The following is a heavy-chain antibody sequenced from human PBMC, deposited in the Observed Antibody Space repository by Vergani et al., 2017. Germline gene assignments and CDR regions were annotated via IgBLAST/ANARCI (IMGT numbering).Heavy chain of an antibody. Sequence: EVQLVESGGGLVQPGGSLRLSCAASGFTFSSYEMNWVRQAPGTGLEWVSYISSSGSTIYYADSVKGRFTISRDNAKNSLYLQMNSLRAEDTAVYYCARATIFGVVPDAFDIWGQGTMVTVSS. CDR1: GFTFSSYE. J-gene: IGHJ3*02. CDR3: ARATIFGVVPDAFDI. V-gene: IGHV3-48*03. D-gene: IGHD3-3*01. CDR2: ISSSGSTI.